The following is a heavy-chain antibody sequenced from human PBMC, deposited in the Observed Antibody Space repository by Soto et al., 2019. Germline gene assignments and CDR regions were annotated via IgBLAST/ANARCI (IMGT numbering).Heavy chain of an antibody. CDR1: GFTFSKYA. J-gene: IGHJ2*01. D-gene: IGHD2-15*01. CDR3: AKDKYTDSVRKVWFFDY. V-gene: IGHV3-23*01. Sequence: EVHLLESGGGLVKPGGSLRLSCAASGFTFSKYAMSWVRLAPGKGLEWVSSISANGGITDYADSVKGRFTISRDNFQNSLSHQVDSLRGDDKALYFCAKDKYTDSVRKVWFFDYWGRGTLVTVSS. CDR2: ISANGGIT.